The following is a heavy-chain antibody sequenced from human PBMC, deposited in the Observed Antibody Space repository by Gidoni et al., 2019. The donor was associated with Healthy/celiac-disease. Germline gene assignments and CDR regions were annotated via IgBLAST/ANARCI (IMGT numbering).Heavy chain of an antibody. V-gene: IGHV3-23*04. CDR2: ISGSGGST. D-gene: IGHD6-13*01. Sequence: EVQLVASGGGLVQQGGYLRHTCAASGFTFSSYARSWVRQAPGKGLEWFSAISGSGGSTYYADSVKGRFTISRDNSKNTLYLQMNSLRAEDTAVYYCAKEGAIADNWFDPWGQGTLVTVSS. J-gene: IGHJ5*02. CDR1: GFTFSSYA. CDR3: AKEGAIADNWFDP.